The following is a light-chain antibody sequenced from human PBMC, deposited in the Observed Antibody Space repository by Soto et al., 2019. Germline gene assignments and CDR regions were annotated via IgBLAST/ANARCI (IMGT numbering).Light chain of an antibody. CDR3: SSYTSTTTVRFV. CDR1: SSDVGGYDY. V-gene: IGLV2-14*01. Sequence: QSALTQPPSASGSPGQSVTISCTGTSSDVGGYDYVSWYQHHPGKAPKLLIYDVSDRPSRISSRFSGSKSANTASLTISGLQAEDEALYYCSSYTSTTTVRFVFGTGTKVTVL. J-gene: IGLJ1*01. CDR2: DVS.